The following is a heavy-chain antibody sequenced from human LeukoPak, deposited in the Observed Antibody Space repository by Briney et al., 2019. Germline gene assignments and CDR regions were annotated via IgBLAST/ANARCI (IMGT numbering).Heavy chain of an antibody. Sequence: PSETLSLTCAVYGGSFSGYYWSWIRQPPGKGLEWIGEINHSGSTNYNPSLKSRVTISVDTSKNQFSPKLSSVTAADTAVYYCARRRGPTGVKHDYWGQGTLVTVSS. CDR2: INHSGST. D-gene: IGHD2-21*01. CDR1: GGSFSGYY. CDR3: ARRRGPTGVKHDY. V-gene: IGHV4-34*01. J-gene: IGHJ4*02.